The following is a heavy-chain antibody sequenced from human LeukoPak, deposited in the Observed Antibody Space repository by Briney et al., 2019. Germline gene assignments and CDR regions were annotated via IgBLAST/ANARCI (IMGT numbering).Heavy chain of an antibody. CDR1: GFTFSTYA. D-gene: IGHD1-26*01. V-gene: IGHV3-23*01. Sequence: PGGSLRLSCAASGFTFSTYAMSWVRQAPGKGLEWVSAIGDTTYYADSVKGRFTISRDNSKNTLHLQMNNLRAEDAAIYYCAKAYAFVGANYFDYWGQGTLVTVSS. CDR2: IGDTT. CDR3: AKAYAFVGANYFDY. J-gene: IGHJ4*02.